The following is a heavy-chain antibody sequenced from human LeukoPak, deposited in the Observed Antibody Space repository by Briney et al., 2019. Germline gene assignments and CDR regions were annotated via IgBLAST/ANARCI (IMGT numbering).Heavy chain of an antibody. CDR1: GLTVSSNY. J-gene: IGHJ2*01. CDR3: ARCPTNRNWFFDL. V-gene: IGHV3-53*01. D-gene: IGHD1-14*01. Sequence: GGSLRFSCAASGLTVSSNYMNWVRQAPGKGLEWVSVLYSDGNTYYADSVKGRFTISRDNSKNTLYLHMSSLRAEDTAVYYCARCPTNRNWFFDLWGRGTLVTVSS. CDR2: LYSDGNT.